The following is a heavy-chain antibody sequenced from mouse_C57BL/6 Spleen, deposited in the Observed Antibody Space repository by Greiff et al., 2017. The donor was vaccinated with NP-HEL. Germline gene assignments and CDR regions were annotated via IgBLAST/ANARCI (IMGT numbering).Heavy chain of an antibody. V-gene: IGHV5-9-1*02. CDR3: TRGITTVVATDYFDY. J-gene: IGHJ2*01. D-gene: IGHD1-1*01. CDR2: ISSGGDYI. Sequence: EVQRVESGEGLVKPGGSLKLSCAASGFTFSSYAMSWVRQTPEKRLEWVAYISSGGDYIYYADTVKGRFTISRDNARNTLYLQMSSLKSEDTAMYYCTRGITTVVATDYFDYWGQGTTLTVSS. CDR1: GFTFSSYA.